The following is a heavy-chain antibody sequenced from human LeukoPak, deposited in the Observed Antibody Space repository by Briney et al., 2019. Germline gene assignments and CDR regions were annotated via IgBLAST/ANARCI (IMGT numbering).Heavy chain of an antibody. CDR1: GGSISSYY. V-gene: IGHV4-59*08. CDR2: IYYSGST. D-gene: IGHD1-26*01. Sequence: SSETLSPTCTVSGGSISSYYWSWIRQPPGKGLEWIGYIYYSGSTNYNPSLKSRVTISVDTSKNQFSLKLSSVTAPDTAVYYCARHWSYYGFDYWGQGTLVTVSS. J-gene: IGHJ4*02. CDR3: ARHWSYYGFDY.